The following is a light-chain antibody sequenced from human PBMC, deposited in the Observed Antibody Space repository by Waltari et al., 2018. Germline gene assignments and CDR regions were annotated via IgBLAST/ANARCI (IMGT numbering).Light chain of an antibody. V-gene: IGKV3-20*01. J-gene: IGKJ1*01. CDR3: QHYLNSAT. CDR2: GAS. CDR1: QSLTSSD. Sequence: EIVLTQSPGTLSLSPGGRASLSCRASQSLTSSDLAWYQQKPGQAPRLLIYGASSRATAIPDRFSGSGSGTDFTLTISGLEPEDFAVYYCQHYLNSATFGQGTKVEIK.